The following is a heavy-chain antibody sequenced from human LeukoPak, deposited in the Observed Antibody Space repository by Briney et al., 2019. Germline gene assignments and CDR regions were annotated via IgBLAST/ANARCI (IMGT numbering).Heavy chain of an antibody. CDR2: ISAYNGNT. Sequence: ASVKVSCKASGYTFTSYGISWVRQAPGQGLEWMGWISAYNGNTNYAQKLQGRVAMTTDTSTSTAYMELRSLRSDDTAVYYCARDSVDSSSSLIDYWGQGTLVTVSS. D-gene: IGHD6-6*01. J-gene: IGHJ4*02. CDR3: ARDSVDSSSSLIDY. CDR1: GYTFTSYG. V-gene: IGHV1-18*01.